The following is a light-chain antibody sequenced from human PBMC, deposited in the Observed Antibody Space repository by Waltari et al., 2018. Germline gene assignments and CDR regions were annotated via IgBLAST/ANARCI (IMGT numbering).Light chain of an antibody. V-gene: IGKV3-15*01. J-gene: IGKJ4*01. CDR2: DAS. CDR1: QSVGNN. Sequence: EIVMTQSPATLSVSPGERATLSCRASQSVGNNLAWYQHKPGQAPRLLIYDASTRATGIPARFSGSGSGTEFTLTISRLQSEDFAVYYCQQYINWPRLSFGGGTRVEIK. CDR3: QQYINWPRLS.